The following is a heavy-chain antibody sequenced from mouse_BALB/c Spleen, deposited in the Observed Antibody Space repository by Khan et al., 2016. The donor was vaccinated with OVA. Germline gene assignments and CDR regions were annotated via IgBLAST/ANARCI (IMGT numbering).Heavy chain of an antibody. Sequence: EVQLQESGPELVRPGASVKISCKTSGYSFTGYFMNWVMQSHGKSLAWIGRINPHIGETFYNQRFKDKATLTVDESSSTAHMELRSLASEDSAVYYCTRIYRSDFDYWGQGTTLTVSS. V-gene: IGHV1-20*02. J-gene: IGHJ2*01. CDR1: GYSFTGYF. CDR2: INPHIGET. D-gene: IGHD1-1*01. CDR3: TRIYRSDFDY.